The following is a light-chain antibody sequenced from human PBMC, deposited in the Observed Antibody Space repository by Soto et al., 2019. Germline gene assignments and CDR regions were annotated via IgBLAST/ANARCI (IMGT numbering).Light chain of an antibody. CDR2: AAS. CDR1: QSVTNSY. CDR3: QRYGSSPGT. J-gene: IGKJ1*01. V-gene: IGKV3-20*01. Sequence: EIVLTQSPGTQSLSPGERATLSCRASQSVTNSYLTWYQQKPGQAPRLLIYAASISATGIPDRFSGSGSGRDFTLTISRLEPEDSAVYYCQRYGSSPGTFGQGTKVDIK.